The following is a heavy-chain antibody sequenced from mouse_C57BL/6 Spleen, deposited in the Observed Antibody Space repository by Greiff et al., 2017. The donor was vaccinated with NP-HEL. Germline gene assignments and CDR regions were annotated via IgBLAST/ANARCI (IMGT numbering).Heavy chain of an antibody. CDR2: ISYDGSN. D-gene: IGHD2-1*01. CDR1: GYSITSGYY. J-gene: IGHJ4*01. Sequence: EVKVEESGPGLVKPSQSLSLTCSVTGYSITSGYYWNWIRQFPGNKLEWMGYISYDGSNNYNPSLKNRISITRDTSKNQFFLKLNSVTTEDTATYYCARSRWYPYAMDYWGQGTSVTVSS. V-gene: IGHV3-6*01. CDR3: ARSRWYPYAMDY.